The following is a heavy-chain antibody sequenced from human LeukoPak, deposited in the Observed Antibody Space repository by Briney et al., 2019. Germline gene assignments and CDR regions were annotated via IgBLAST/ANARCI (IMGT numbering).Heavy chain of an antibody. CDR3: ARVGGEDIVVVPAANFDY. D-gene: IGHD2-2*01. CDR1: GYTFTGYY. CDR2: INPNSGGT. Sequence: ASVKVSFKASGYTFTGYYMHWVRQAPGQGLEWMGWINPNSGGTNYAQKFQGRVTMTRDTSISTAYMELSRLRSDDTAVYYCARVGGEDIVVVPAANFDYWGQGTLVTVSS. J-gene: IGHJ4*02. V-gene: IGHV1-2*02.